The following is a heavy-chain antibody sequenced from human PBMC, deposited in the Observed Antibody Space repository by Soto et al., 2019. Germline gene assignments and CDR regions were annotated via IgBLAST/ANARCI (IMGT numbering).Heavy chain of an antibody. Sequence: PGGSLRLSCAASGFTFSDYYMAWIRQAPGKGLEWFSYIGSSGITMYYADSVKGRFTISRDNAKNSLFLQMNSLRAEDTAVYYCARDKTSAGSGVDPWGQGTLVTVSS. CDR1: GFTFSDYY. J-gene: IGHJ5*02. D-gene: IGHD3-10*01. CDR2: IGSSGITM. V-gene: IGHV3-11*04. CDR3: ARDKTSAGSGVDP.